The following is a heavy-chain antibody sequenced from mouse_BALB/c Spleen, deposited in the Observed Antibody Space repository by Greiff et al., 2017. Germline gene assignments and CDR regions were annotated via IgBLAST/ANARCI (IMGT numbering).Heavy chain of an antibody. CDR2: ISSGGST. CDR3: ARHGSSYWYFDD. CDR1: GFTFSSYA. Sequence: EVQLMESGGGLVKPGGSLKLSCAASGFTFSSYAMSWVRQTPEKRLEWVASISSGGSTYYPDSVKGRFTISSDNARNILYLQMSSLRSEDTAMYYCARHGSSYWYFDDWGAGTTVTVSS. D-gene: IGHD1-1*01. V-gene: IGHV5-6-5*01. J-gene: IGHJ1*01.